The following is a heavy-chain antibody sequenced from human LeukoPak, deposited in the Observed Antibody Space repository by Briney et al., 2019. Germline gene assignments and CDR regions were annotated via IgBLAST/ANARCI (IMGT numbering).Heavy chain of an antibody. Sequence: SETLSLTCTVSGGSISSYYWSWIRQPPGKGLEWIGYIYYSGNTNYNPSLKSRVTISVDTSKNQFSLKLSSVTAADTAVYYCASGSSSSSWFDYWGQGTLVTVSS. D-gene: IGHD6-13*01. J-gene: IGHJ4*02. CDR3: ASGSSSSSWFDY. V-gene: IGHV4-59*01. CDR1: GGSISSYY. CDR2: IYYSGNT.